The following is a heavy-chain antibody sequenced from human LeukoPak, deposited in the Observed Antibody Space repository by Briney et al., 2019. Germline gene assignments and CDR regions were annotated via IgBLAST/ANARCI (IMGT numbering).Heavy chain of an antibody. J-gene: IGHJ4*02. Sequence: SETLSLTCTVSGGSISNYFWSWIRQTPGKALEWIAYIYSSGRTNYNPSLKSRVTISIDTSKTQSSLKISSVTAADTAVYYCARHPSSPDYGGTFDYWRQGTLVTVSS. CDR2: IYSSGRT. V-gene: IGHV4-59*08. CDR3: ARHPSSPDYGGTFDY. D-gene: IGHD4-17*01. CDR1: GGSISNYF.